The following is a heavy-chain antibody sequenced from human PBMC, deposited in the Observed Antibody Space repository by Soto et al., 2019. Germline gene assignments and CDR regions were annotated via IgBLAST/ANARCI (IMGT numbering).Heavy chain of an antibody. CDR2: IYPGDSDR. D-gene: IGHD2-8*02. V-gene: IGHV5-51*01. Sequence: ESLNLSCKVSGYSFTIYLIGWVRQMPGKGLEWMGIIYPGDSDRRYSPSFLGQVTISADKSIKTTYLQWSSLKASDTAIYFCASSVLVTSTMNYFDLWGQGTLVTVSS. CDR3: ASSVLVTSTMNYFDL. CDR1: GYSFTIYL. J-gene: IGHJ4*02.